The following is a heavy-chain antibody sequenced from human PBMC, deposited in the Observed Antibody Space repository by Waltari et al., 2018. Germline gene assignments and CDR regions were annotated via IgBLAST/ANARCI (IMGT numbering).Heavy chain of an antibody. CDR3: ARDGIRDFRIAAAGT. CDR1: GFTVRNNY. V-gene: IGHV3-66*02. Sequence: EVQLVESGGGLVQTGGSLRLSCAASGFTVRNNYMSWVRQAPGKGLEWVSVIYIDGITCYADSVKGRFTISRDNFKNTVYLQMNSLRAEDTAVYYCARDGIRDFRIAAAGTWGQGTLVTVSS. D-gene: IGHD6-13*01. CDR2: IYIDGIT. J-gene: IGHJ4*02.